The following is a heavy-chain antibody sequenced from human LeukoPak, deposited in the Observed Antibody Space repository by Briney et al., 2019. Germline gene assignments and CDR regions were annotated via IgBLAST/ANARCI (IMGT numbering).Heavy chain of an antibody. V-gene: IGHV1-18*01. Sequence: ASVKVSCKASGYTFTTYGISWVRQAPGQGLEWMGWISAYYGNTNYAQKLQGRVTMTTETSTSTAYMELRSLRSDDTAVYYCAREAEVAGTVFLQYWGQGTLVTVSS. CDR1: GYTFTTYG. J-gene: IGHJ1*01. CDR3: AREAEVAGTVFLQY. CDR2: ISAYYGNT. D-gene: IGHD6-19*01.